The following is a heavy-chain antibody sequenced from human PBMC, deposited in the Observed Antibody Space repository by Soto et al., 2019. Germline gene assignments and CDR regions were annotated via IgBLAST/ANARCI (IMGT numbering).Heavy chain of an antibody. J-gene: IGHJ5*02. D-gene: IGHD6-13*01. V-gene: IGHV3-21*01. CDR1: GFTFRSFT. CDR3: TRDASRDSSARGWFDP. Sequence: GGSLRLFCAASGFTFRSFTMNWVRQAPGKGLEWASTISSNSAYIYYTDALRGRFTISRDNAKNSLHLQMNSLRAEDTAVYYCTRDASRDSSARGWFDPWGPGTLVTVSS. CDR2: ISSNSAYI.